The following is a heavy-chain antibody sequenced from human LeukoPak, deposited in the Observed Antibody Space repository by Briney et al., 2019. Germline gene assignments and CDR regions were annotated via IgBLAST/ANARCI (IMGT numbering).Heavy chain of an antibody. J-gene: IGHJ4*02. V-gene: IGHV4-59*01. CDR1: GDYISNYY. Sequence: PSETLSLTCTVSGDYISNYYWSWIRQPPGQRLEWIGYTFYTGNTNYNPSLKSRVTISLDKAKNQFSLKVNSVTAADTAVYYCARGVKSTYYDFWSVPSLDYWGQGTLVTVSS. CDR2: TFYTGNT. CDR3: ARGVKSTYYDFWSVPSLDY. D-gene: IGHD3-3*01.